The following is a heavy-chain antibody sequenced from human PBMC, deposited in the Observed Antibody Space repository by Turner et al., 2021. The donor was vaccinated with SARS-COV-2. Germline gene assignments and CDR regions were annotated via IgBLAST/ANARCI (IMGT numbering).Heavy chain of an antibody. J-gene: IGHJ4*02. CDR1: GDSTSGYY. CDR3: ARSGTGRYFDWLLLIDY. Sequence: QVQLQESGPGLVKPSQTLSLTCTVSGDSTSGYYWSWIRQPAGKGLEWIGRMYTSGSTNYNPSLKSRVTMSLDSSKNQFYLKLNSVTAADTAMYYCARSGTGRYFDWLLLIDYWGQGTLVTVSS. V-gene: IGHV4-4*07. D-gene: IGHD3-9*01. CDR2: MYTSGST.